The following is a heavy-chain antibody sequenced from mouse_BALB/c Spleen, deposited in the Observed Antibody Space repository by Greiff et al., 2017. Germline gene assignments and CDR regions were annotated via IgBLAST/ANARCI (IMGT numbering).Heavy chain of an antibody. J-gene: IGHJ4*01. Sequence: DVQLVESGGGLVKPGGSLKLSCAASGFTFSSYAMPWVRQTPEKRLEWVATISSGGSYTYYPDSVKGRFTISRDNAKNTLYLQMSSLRSEDTAMYYCARRGNYYAMDYWGQGTSVTVSA. CDR2: ISSGGSYT. D-gene: IGHD2-1*01. CDR3: ARRGNYYAMDY. CDR1: GFTFSSYA. V-gene: IGHV5-9-3*01.